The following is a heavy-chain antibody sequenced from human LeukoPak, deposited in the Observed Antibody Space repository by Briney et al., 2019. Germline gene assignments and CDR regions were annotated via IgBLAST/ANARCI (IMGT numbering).Heavy chain of an antibody. D-gene: IGHD1-1*01. V-gene: IGHV3-21*01. CDR2: ITSSSSYI. Sequence: GGSLRLSCAASGFTFSSYTMNWVRQAPGKGLEWVSSITSSSSYIYYADSVKGRFTISRDNAKNSLYLQMDSLRAEDTALYCCARLSAKRAFDIWGQGTMVTVSS. J-gene: IGHJ3*02. CDR3: ARLSAKRAFDI. CDR1: GFTFSSYT.